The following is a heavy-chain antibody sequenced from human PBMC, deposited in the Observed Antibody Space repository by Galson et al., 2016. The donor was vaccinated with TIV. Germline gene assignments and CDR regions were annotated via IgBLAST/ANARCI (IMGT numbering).Heavy chain of an antibody. CDR2: ISAYNGDI. CDR1: GYSFLSYG. D-gene: IGHD2-15*01. V-gene: IGHV1-18*04. Sequence: SVKVSCKASGYSFLSYGMTWVRQAPGRGLEWLGWISAYNGDIKSARKFQGRVTMTTDTSTNTAYMELRSLGSDDTAVYYCARISKRGAWYFDPWAREPWSPSRQ. CDR3: ARISKRGAWYFDP. J-gene: IGHJ5*02.